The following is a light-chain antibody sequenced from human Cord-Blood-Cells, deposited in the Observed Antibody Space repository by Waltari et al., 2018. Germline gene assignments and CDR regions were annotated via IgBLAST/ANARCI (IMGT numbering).Light chain of an antibody. Sequence: EIVMTQSPATLSVSPGETATLSCRASQSVSSNLAWYQQKPGQAPRLLIYGASTSATGIPARFSGSGSGTEFTLTISSLQSEDFAVYYCKQYNNWPFTFGPGTKVDIK. CDR1: QSVSSN. J-gene: IGKJ3*01. CDR3: KQYNNWPFT. V-gene: IGKV3-15*01. CDR2: GAS.